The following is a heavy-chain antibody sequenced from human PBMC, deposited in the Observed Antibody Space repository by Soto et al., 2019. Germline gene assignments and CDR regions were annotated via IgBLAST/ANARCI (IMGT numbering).Heavy chain of an antibody. CDR3: ARDYYDSSGYYFDY. CDR2: RWNDGSNK. J-gene: IGHJ4*02. V-gene: IGHV3-33*01. Sequence: GGSLRLSCAASGFTFSSYGMHWVRQAPGPGLERVAVRWNDGSNKYYEDSVKGRFTISRDNSKNTLYLQMNSLRAEETAVYYWARDYYDSSGYYFDYWGQGTLVTVSS. CDR1: GFTFSSYG. D-gene: IGHD3-22*01.